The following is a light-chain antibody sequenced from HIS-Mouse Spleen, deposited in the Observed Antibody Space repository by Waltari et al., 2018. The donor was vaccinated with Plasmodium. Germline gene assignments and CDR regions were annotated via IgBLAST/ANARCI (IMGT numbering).Light chain of an antibody. CDR3: QSADSSGTYVV. V-gene: IGLV3-25*03. Sequence: SYELTQPPSVSVSPGQTPRITCSGDAFPTQYAYWYQQKPGQAPVLVIYKDSERPSGIPERFSGSSSGTTVTLTISGVQAEDEADYYCQSADSSGTYVVFGGGTKLTVL. CDR2: KDS. J-gene: IGLJ2*01. CDR1: AFPTQY.